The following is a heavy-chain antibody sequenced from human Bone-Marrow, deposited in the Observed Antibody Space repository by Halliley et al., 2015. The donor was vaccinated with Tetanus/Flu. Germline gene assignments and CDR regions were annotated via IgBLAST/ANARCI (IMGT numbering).Heavy chain of an antibody. J-gene: IGHJ6*02. Sequence: ANKKQDGRETYYVDSVKGRFTISRDNAKNSLYLQMDRLRAEDPAVFYCARGFPRGYFYSGMDVWGQGTTVPVSS. CDR3: ARGFPRGYFYSGMDV. V-gene: IGHV3-7*03. D-gene: IGHD3-10*01. CDR2: KKQDGRET.